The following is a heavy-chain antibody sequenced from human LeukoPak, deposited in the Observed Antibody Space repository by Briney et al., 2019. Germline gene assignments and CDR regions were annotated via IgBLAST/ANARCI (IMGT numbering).Heavy chain of an antibody. J-gene: IGHJ4*02. CDR3: ATYRQVLLPFES. Sequence: GGSLRLSRAASGFTFSSYWMSWVRQAPGKGLEWVANIKEDGSEKFHVGSVRGRFTISRDNAKNSLYLQMNSLRAEDTAIYYCATYRQVLLPFESWGQGTLVTVSS. CDR1: GFTFSSYW. CDR2: IKEDGSEK. D-gene: IGHD2-8*02. V-gene: IGHV3-7*03.